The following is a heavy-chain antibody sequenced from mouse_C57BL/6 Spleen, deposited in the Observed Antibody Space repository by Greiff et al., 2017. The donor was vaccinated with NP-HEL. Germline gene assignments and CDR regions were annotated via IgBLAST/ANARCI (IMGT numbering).Heavy chain of an antibody. V-gene: IGHV1-59*01. D-gene: IGHD4-1*01. CDR1: GYTFTSYW. CDR3: ARRNWDYYCDY. J-gene: IGHJ2*01. Sequence: VQLQQPGAELVRPGTSVKLSCKASGYTFTSYWMHWVKQRPGQGLEWIGVIDPSDSYTNYNQKFKGKATLTVDTSSSTAYMQLSSLTSEDSAVYYCARRNWDYYCDYWGQGTTLTVSS. CDR2: IDPSDSYT.